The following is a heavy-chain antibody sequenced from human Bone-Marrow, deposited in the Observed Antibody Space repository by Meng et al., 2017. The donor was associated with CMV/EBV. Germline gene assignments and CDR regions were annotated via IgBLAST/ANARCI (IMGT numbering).Heavy chain of an antibody. CDR3: ASLVVPAARGNWFDP. CDR1: GYTFTGYY. J-gene: IGHJ5*02. Sequence: ASVKVSCKASGYTFTGYYMHWVRQAPGQGLEWMGWINPNSGGTNYAQKFQGRVTMTRDTSISTAYMELSRLRSDDTAVYYCASLVVPAARGNWFDPWGQGTLVTVSS. V-gene: IGHV1-2*02. CDR2: INPNSGGT. D-gene: IGHD2-2*01.